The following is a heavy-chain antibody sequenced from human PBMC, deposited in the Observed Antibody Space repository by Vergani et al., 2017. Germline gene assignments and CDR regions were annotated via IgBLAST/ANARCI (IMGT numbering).Heavy chain of an antibody. J-gene: IGHJ5*02. CDR2: ISWNSGSI. CDR1: GFTFSSYS. CDR3: AKDLDYGLTGWFDP. D-gene: IGHD4-17*01. V-gene: IGHV3-9*01. Sequence: EVQLVESGGGLVKPGGSLRLSCAASGFTFSSYSMNWVRQAPGKGLEWVSGISWNSGSIGYADSVKGRFTISRDNAKNSLYLQMNSLRAEDTALYYCAKDLDYGLTGWFDPWGQGTLVTVSS.